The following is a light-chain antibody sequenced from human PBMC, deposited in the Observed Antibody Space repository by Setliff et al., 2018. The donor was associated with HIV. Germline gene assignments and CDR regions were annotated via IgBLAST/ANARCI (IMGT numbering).Light chain of an antibody. CDR1: SSDLGGHNF. CDR3: SSYTSSSTGPYV. Sequence: QSALTQPASVSGSPGQSITISCTGASSDLGGHNFVSWYQQHPGKAPKLMIYDASKRPSGVSNRFSGSKSGNTASLTISGLQAEDEADYYCSSYTSSSTGPYVFGTGTKVTVL. CDR2: DAS. V-gene: IGLV2-14*01. J-gene: IGLJ1*01.